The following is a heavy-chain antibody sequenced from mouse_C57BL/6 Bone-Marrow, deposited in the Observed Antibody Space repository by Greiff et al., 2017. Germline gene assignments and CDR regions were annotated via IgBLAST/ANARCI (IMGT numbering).Heavy chain of an antibody. CDR2: IYPTSGRT. CDR1: GYTFTSYW. Sequence: QVQLQQPGAELVKPGASVKMSCKASGYTFTSYWITWVKQRPGQGLEWIGDIYPTSGRTNYNEKFKGKATLTADKSSSTAYMQFSSLTSEDSAIYYCARSGGNYEYYYAMDYWGQGTSVTVSS. J-gene: IGHJ4*01. CDR3: ARSGGNYEYYYAMDY. D-gene: IGHD2-1*01. V-gene: IGHV1-55*01.